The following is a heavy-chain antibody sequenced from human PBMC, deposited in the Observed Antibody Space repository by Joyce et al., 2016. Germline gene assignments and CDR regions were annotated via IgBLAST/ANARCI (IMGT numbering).Heavy chain of an antibody. J-gene: IGHJ4*02. CDR3: AKSSGSGSTYYFDF. D-gene: IGHD3-10*01. Sequence: EVQLLESGGGLVQPGGSPRLSCAASGFTFSSYAMNWVRQTPGKGLEGVSAISATGGSTDYADSVKGRFTSSRDSSKNTLYLQMNSLRAEDTAVYYCAKSSGSGSTYYFDFWGQGTLVTVSS. CDR2: ISATGGST. V-gene: IGHV3-23*01. CDR1: GFTFSSYA.